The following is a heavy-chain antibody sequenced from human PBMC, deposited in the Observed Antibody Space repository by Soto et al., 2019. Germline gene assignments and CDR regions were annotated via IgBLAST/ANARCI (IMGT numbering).Heavy chain of an antibody. J-gene: IGHJ6*02. Sequence: ASVKVSFKASGYTFTGYYMHWVRQAPGQGLEWMGWINPNSGGTNYAQKFQGRVTVTRDTSISTAYMELSRLRSDDTAVYYCARDPPPNYDILTGYYKDYYYYGMDVWGQGTTVTVSS. V-gene: IGHV1-2*02. CDR2: INPNSGGT. D-gene: IGHD3-9*01. CDR3: ARDPPPNYDILTGYYKDYYYYGMDV. CDR1: GYTFTGYY.